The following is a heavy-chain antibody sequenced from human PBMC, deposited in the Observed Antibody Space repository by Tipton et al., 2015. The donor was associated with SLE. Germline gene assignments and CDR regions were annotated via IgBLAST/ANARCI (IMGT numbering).Heavy chain of an antibody. D-gene: IGHD4-23*01. Sequence: QLVQSGGGLVKPGGSLRLSCAASGFTFTFRAMSWVRQAPGKGLEWVSTISYSGADTDYADSIKGRFSISRDNSKNTLYLQMNSLRAEDTAVYFCAARVGGNPGIRVAYFDYWGQGTLVAVSS. J-gene: IGHJ4*02. V-gene: IGHV3-23*04. CDR2: ISYSGADT. CDR3: AARVGGNPGIRVAYFDY. CDR1: GFTFTFRA.